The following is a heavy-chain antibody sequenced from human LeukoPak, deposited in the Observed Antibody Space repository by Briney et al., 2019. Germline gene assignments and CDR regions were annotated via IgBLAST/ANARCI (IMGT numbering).Heavy chain of an antibody. Sequence: SETLSLTCTVSVGSISSYYWSWIRQPPGKGLEWIGYIYTSGSTNYNPSLKSRVTISVDTSKNQFSLKLSSVTAADTAVYYCARQRSEGFDPWGQGTLVTVSS. CDR2: IYTSGST. V-gene: IGHV4-4*09. CDR1: VGSISSYY. CDR3: ARQRSEGFDP. D-gene: IGHD6-25*01. J-gene: IGHJ5*02.